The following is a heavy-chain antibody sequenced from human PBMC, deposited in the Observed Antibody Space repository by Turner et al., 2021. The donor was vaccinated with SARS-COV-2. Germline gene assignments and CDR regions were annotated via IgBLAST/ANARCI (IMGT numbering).Heavy chain of an antibody. CDR3: AGQLWLRGAFDI. CDR2: NNYSGST. Sequence: QVQLQESGPGLVKPSQTLSLPCPVSGGSISRGGYYWSWIRRHPGKGLVVIGDNNYSGSTYNNASLTTRVTITVDTSKNQFSLKLSSVAAADTAVYYCAGQLWLRGAFDIWGQGTMVTVSS. V-gene: IGHV4-31*03. CDR1: GGSISRGGYY. J-gene: IGHJ3*02. D-gene: IGHD5-18*01.